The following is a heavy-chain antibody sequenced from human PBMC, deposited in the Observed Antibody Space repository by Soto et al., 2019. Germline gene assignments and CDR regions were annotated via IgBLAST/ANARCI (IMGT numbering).Heavy chain of an antibody. CDR3: TSGYDLETFDY. D-gene: IGHD5-12*01. Sequence: GGSLRLSCAASGFTFSSYSMNWVRQAPGKGLEWVSYISSSSTIYYADSVKGRFTISRDNAKNSLYLQMNSLRDEDTAVYYCTSGYDLETFDYWGQGNLVTVSS. CDR1: GFTFSSYS. CDR2: ISSSSTI. J-gene: IGHJ4*02. V-gene: IGHV3-48*02.